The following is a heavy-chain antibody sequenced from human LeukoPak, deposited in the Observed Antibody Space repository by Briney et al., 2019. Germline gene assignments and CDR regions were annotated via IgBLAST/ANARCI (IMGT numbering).Heavy chain of an antibody. D-gene: IGHD6-19*01. Sequence: PSETLSLTCTVSGGSVSSGSYYWNWIRQPPGKGLEWIGYISYTGSTNYNPSLKSRVTISVETSKKQISLKLSSVTAADTAVYYCARGKAVALDYWGQGTLVTVSS. V-gene: IGHV4-61*01. CDR2: ISYTGST. CDR3: ARGKAVALDY. CDR1: GGSVSSGSYY. J-gene: IGHJ4*02.